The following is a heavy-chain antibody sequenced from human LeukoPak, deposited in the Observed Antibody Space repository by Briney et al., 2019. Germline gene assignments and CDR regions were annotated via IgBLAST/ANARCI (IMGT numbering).Heavy chain of an antibody. V-gene: IGHV3-33*08. D-gene: IGHD6-13*01. CDR3: AREAGAREFDY. J-gene: IGHJ4*02. CDR1: GFTFSSYA. Sequence: GGSLRLSCAASGFTFSSYAMHWVRQAPGKGLEWVAVIWYDGSNKYYADSVKGRFTISRDNSKNTLYLQMNSLRAEDTAVYYCAREAGAREFDYWGQGTLVTVSS. CDR2: IWYDGSNK.